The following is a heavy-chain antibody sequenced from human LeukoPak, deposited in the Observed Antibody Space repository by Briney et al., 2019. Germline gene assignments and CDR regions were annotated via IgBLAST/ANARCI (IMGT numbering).Heavy chain of an antibody. J-gene: IGHJ6*03. CDR3: ARTFGRLKHYYYYYYMDV. V-gene: IGHV4-39*07. Sequence: SETLSLTCTVSGGSISSSSYYWGWIRQPPGKGLEWIGSIYYSGSTYYNPSLKSRVTISVDTSKNQFSLKLSSVTAADTAVYYCARTFGRLKHYYYYYYMDVWGKGTTVTVSS. D-gene: IGHD3-10*01. CDR2: IYYSGST. CDR1: GGSISSSSYY.